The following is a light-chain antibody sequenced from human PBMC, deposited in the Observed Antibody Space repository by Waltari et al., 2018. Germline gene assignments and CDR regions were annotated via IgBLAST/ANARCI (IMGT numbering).Light chain of an antibody. CDR3: CSYAGTYV. CDR2: DVT. Sequence: QSALTQPRSVSGSPGQSVTISCTGTSSDVGAYNYVSWYQQHPGKAPKLMIYDVTKRPSGVPDRFSDSKSGNTASLTISGLQTEDEADYYCCSYAGTYVFGTGTKVTVL. V-gene: IGLV2-11*01. J-gene: IGLJ1*01. CDR1: SSDVGAYNY.